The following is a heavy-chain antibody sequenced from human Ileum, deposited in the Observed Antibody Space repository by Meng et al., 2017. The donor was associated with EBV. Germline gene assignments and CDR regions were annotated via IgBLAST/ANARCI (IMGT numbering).Heavy chain of an antibody. J-gene: IGHJ4*02. D-gene: IGHD1-14*01. V-gene: IGHV1-69*13. CDR1: GGSFSTHT. Sequence: QVQLVQSGSGVKQPGSSVKVPCKTSGGSFSTHTFSWVRQAPGQGLEWTGGLIAVFDKTKAAPRFQDRVTFTADESTSTAYMELSSLTFDDTAVYFCARGRRNEPLFDYWGQGTLVTVSS. CDR2: LIAVFDKT. CDR3: ARGRRNEPLFDY.